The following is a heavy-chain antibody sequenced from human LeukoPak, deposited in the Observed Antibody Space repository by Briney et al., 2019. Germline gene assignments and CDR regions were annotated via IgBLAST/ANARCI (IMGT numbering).Heavy chain of an antibody. CDR3: AKEVLLWFGEPAPFDY. Sequence: GRSLRLSCAASGFTFSSYGMHWVRQAPGKGLEWVAVIWYDGSNKYYADSVKGRFTISRGNSKNTLYLQMNSLRAEDTAVYYCAKEVLLWFGEPAPFDYWGQGTLVTVSS. CDR2: IWYDGSNK. J-gene: IGHJ4*02. V-gene: IGHV3-33*06. CDR1: GFTFSSYG. D-gene: IGHD3-10*01.